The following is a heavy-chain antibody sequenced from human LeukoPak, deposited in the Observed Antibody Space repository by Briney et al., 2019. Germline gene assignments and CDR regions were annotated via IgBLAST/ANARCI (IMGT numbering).Heavy chain of an antibody. CDR2: INHSGST. V-gene: IGHV4-34*01. J-gene: IGHJ4*02. CDR1: GGSFSGYY. Sequence: SETLSLTCAVYGGSFSGYYWSWIRQPPGKGLEWIGEINHSGSTNYNPSLKGRVTISVDTSKNQFSLKLSSVTAADTAVYYCARARYYYDSSGYYYGKYYFDYWGQGTLVTVSS. CDR3: ARARYYYDSSGYYYGKYYFDY. D-gene: IGHD3-22*01.